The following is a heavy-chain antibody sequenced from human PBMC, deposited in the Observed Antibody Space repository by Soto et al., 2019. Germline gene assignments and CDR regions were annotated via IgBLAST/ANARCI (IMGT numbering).Heavy chain of an antibody. CDR3: TRGAAGRGALGSVYYYYGMDV. V-gene: IGHV3-72*01. CDR2: SRNKANSYST. J-gene: IGHJ6*02. Sequence: EVQLVESGGGLVQPGGSLRLSCAASGFTFSDHYMDWVRQAPGKGLEWVGRSRNKANSYSTEYAASVKGRFTISRDESKNSMYLQMNSLRTEDPAVYFCTRGAAGRGALGSVYYYYGMDVWGQGTTVTVSS. D-gene: IGHD6-13*01. CDR1: GFTFSDHY.